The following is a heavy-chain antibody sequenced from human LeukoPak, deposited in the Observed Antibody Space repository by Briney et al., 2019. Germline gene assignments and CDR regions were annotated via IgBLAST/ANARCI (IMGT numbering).Heavy chain of an antibody. CDR3: ARENSESSGWYEYLRQNWFDP. CDR1: GFTFSSYG. V-gene: IGHV3-33*01. D-gene: IGHD6-19*01. J-gene: IGHJ5*02. CDR2: IWYDGSNK. Sequence: PGGSLRLSCAASGFTFSSYGMPWVRQAPGKGLEWVAVIWYDGSNKYYADSVKGRFTISRDNSKNTLYLQMNSLRAEDTAVYYCARENSESSGWYEYLRQNWFDPWGQGTLVTVSS.